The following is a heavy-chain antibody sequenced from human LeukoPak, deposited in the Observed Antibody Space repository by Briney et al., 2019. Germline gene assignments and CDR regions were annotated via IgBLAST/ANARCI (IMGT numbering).Heavy chain of an antibody. CDR2: IIPIFGTA. D-gene: IGHD6-19*01. CDR3: ARGLAVAGWFDP. V-gene: IGHV1-69*13. Sequence: GASVKVSCKASGGTFSSYAISWVRQAPGQGLEWMGGIIPIFGTANYAQKFQGRVTITAVESMSTAYMELSSLRSEDTAVYYCARGLAVAGWFDPWGQGTLVTVSS. J-gene: IGHJ5*02. CDR1: GGTFSSYA.